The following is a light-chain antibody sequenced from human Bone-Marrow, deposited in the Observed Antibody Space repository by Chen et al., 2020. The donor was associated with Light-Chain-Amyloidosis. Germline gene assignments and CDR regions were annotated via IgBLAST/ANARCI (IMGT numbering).Light chain of an antibody. V-gene: IGLV2-14*01. J-gene: IGLJ1*01. Sequence: QSALTQPASVSGSPGQSITISCTGTSSDVGGYKYVSWYQQHPGKAPKLTIYEVSNRPTGISKRFSGSKSGNTASLTISGLQAEDEADYSCSSYTGSSTYVFGTGTKVTVL. CDR3: SSYTGSSTYV. CDR2: EVS. CDR1: SSDVGGYKY.